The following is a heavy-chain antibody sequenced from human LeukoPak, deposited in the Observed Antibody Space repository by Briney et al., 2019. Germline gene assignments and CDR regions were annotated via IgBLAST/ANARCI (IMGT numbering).Heavy chain of an antibody. V-gene: IGHV4-38-2*01. Sequence: SETLSLTCAVSGYSISSGYYWGWIRQPPGKGLEWIGSIYHSGSTYYNPSLKSRVTISVDTSKNQFSLKLSSVTAADTAVYYCARLGVVPAACFDYWGQGTLVTVSS. CDR2: IYHSGST. CDR3: ARLGVVPAACFDY. CDR1: GYSISSGYY. D-gene: IGHD2-2*01. J-gene: IGHJ4*02.